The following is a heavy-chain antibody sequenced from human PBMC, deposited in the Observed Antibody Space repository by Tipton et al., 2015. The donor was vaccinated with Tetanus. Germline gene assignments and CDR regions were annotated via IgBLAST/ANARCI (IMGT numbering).Heavy chain of an antibody. Sequence: GSLRLSCEVSGFSFSNYKMNWVRQGPGRGLEWVSSISSTSRYINYADSVKGRFTISRDNAKNSLFLEMSSLRADDTAVYYCVSGSALDYWGQGTLITVSS. J-gene: IGHJ4*02. D-gene: IGHD6-25*01. CDR1: GFSFSNYK. V-gene: IGHV3-21*01. CDR2: ISSTSRYI. CDR3: VSGSALDY.